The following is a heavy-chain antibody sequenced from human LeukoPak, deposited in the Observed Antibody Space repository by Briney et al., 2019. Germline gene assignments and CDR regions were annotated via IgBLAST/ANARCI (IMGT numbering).Heavy chain of an antibody. CDR3: AKDGTGCGGDCYSDY. D-gene: IGHD2-21*02. J-gene: IGHJ4*02. Sequence: PGGSLRLSCAASGFTFSNAWMSWVRQAPGKGLEWVSAITYSSGNTYYADSVKGRFTISRDNSKNTLYLQMNSLRAEDTALYYCAKDGTGCGGDCYSDYWGQGTLVTVSS. CDR1: GFTFSNAW. V-gene: IGHV3-23*01. CDR2: ITYSSGNT.